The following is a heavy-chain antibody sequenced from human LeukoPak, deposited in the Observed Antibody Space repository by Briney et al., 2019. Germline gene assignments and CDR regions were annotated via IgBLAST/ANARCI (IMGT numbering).Heavy chain of an antibody. D-gene: IGHD6-6*01. CDR1: GGTFSCYA. Sequence: SVKVSCKASGGTFSCYAISWVRQAPGQGLEWMGGIIPIFGTANYAQKFQGRVTITADESTSTAYMELSSLRSEDTAVYYCARDAVAARLRSYYYYMDVWGKGTTVTVSS. J-gene: IGHJ6*03. CDR2: IIPIFGTA. V-gene: IGHV1-69*13. CDR3: ARDAVAARLRSYYYYMDV.